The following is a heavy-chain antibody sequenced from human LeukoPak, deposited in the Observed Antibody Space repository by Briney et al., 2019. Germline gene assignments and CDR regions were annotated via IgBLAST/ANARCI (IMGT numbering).Heavy chain of an antibody. CDR2: IYYSGST. CDR1: GGSISSYY. D-gene: IGHD5-24*01. J-gene: IGHJ4*02. V-gene: IGHV4-59*01. Sequence: SSETLSLTCTVSGGSISSYYWSWIRQPPGKGLEWIGYIYYSGSTNYNPSLKSRVTISVDTSKNQFSLKLSSVTAADTAVYYCAREGGIRDGYIEVWGQGTLVTVSS. CDR3: AREGGIRDGYIEV.